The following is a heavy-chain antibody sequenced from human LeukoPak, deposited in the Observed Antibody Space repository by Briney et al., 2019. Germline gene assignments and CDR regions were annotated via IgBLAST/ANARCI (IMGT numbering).Heavy chain of an antibody. CDR2: IDPSDSYT. CDR1: GYSFTSNW. Sequence: GESLKISCKGSGYSFTSNWISWVRQMPGKGLEWMGRIDPSDSYTNFRPSFQGHVSTSADKSISTAYLQWSSLKASDTAIYYCARHRGYCSTSSCLEFDYWGQGTLVTVSS. CDR3: ARHRGYCSTSSCLEFDY. V-gene: IGHV5-10-1*01. J-gene: IGHJ4*02. D-gene: IGHD2-2*01.